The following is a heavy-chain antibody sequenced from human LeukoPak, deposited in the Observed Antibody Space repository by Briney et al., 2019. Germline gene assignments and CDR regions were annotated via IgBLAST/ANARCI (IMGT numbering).Heavy chain of an antibody. V-gene: IGHV3-53*01. J-gene: IGHJ4*02. CDR3: ASRPRDAAALDY. CDR2: IYSDDST. CDR1: GFTVSGVY. Sequence: GGSLRLSWVASGFTVSGVYMSWVRQAPGKGLEWVSVIYSDDSTYYADSVKGRFTISRDYSKNTLNLQMNSLRAEDTAVYYCASRPRDAAALDYWGQGTLVTVSS. D-gene: IGHD6-13*01.